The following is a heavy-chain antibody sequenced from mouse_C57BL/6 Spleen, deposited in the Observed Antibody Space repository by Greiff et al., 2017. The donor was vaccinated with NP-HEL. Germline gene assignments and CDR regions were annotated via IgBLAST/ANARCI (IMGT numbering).Heavy chain of an antibody. CDR3: ILYYGSSLDY. D-gene: IGHD1-1*01. CDR2: IRLKSDNYAT. V-gene: IGHV6-3*01. Sequence: EVQLVESGGGLVQPGGSMKLSCVASGFTFSNYWMNWVRQSPEKGLEWVAQIRLKSDNYATHYAESVKGRFTISGDDSKSSVYLQMNNLRAEDTGIYYCILYYGSSLDYWGQGTTLTVSS. J-gene: IGHJ2*01. CDR1: GFTFSNYW.